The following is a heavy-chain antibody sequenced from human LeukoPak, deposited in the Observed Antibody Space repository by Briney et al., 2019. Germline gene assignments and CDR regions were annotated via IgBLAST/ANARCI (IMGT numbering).Heavy chain of an antibody. V-gene: IGHV3-11*04. Sequence: GVSLRLSCAAPGVSISDYYMSWIRQAPGKGLEWVSYISTTGATIYYADSVKGSFTISRDNSTNTLYLQMNSLRAEDTAVYYCARERASPGIVDYCGQGTLVTVSS. CDR1: GVSISDYY. CDR3: ARERASPGIVDY. CDR2: ISTTGATI. D-gene: IGHD1-26*01. J-gene: IGHJ4*02.